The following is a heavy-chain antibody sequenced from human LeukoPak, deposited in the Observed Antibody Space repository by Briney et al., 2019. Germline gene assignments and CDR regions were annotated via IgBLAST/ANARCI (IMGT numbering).Heavy chain of an antibody. CDR1: GGSISSGGYS. CDR2: IYYSGST. D-gene: IGHD1-26*01. CDR3: ASAPQYSGSPQGFDY. Sequence: SQTLSLTCAVSGGSISSGGYSWSWIRQPPGKGLEWIGYIYYSGSTYYNPSLKSRVTISVDTSKNQFSLKLSSVTAADTAVYYCASAPQYSGSPQGFDYWGQGTLVTVSS. J-gene: IGHJ4*02. V-gene: IGHV4-30-4*08.